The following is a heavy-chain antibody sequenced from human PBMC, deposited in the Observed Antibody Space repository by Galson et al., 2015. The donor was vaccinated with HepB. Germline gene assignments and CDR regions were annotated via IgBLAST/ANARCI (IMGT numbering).Heavy chain of an antibody. J-gene: IGHJ6*03. D-gene: IGHD1-1*01. V-gene: IGHV5-51*01. Sequence: QSGAEVKKPGESLKISCKGSGYSFTSYWIGWVRQMPGKGLEWMGIIYPGDSDTRYSPSFQGQVTISADKSISTAYLQWSSLKASDTAMYYCARHQLERRRGGHYYYMDVWGKGTTVTASS. CDR3: ARHQLERRRGGHYYYMDV. CDR1: GYSFTSYW. CDR2: IYPGDSDT.